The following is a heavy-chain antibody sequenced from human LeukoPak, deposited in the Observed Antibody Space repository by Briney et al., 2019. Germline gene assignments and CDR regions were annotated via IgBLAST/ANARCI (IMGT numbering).Heavy chain of an antibody. V-gene: IGHV3-30*03. Sequence: GGSLRLSCAASGFTFSSYGMHWVRQAPGKGLEWVAVISYDGSNKYYADSVKGRFTISRDNSKNTLYLQMNSLRAEDTAVYYCARGHSSSWYRGNWFDPWGQGTLVTVSS. D-gene: IGHD6-13*01. CDR1: GFTFSSYG. J-gene: IGHJ5*02. CDR2: ISYDGSNK. CDR3: ARGHSSSWYRGNWFDP.